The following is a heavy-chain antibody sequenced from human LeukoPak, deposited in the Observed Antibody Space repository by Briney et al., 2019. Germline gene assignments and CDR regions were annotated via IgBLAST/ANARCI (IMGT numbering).Heavy chain of an antibody. CDR2: ISSSSSYI. V-gene: IGHV3-21*01. D-gene: IGHD6-13*01. CDR1: GFTFSSYS. J-gene: IGHJ4*02. CDR3: ARARYSSKTLDY. Sequence: GGSLRLSCAASGFTFSSYSMNWVRQAPGKGLEWVSSISSSSSYIYYADSVMGRFTISRDNAKNSLYLQMNSLRAEDTAVYYCARARYSSKTLDYWGQGTLVTVSS.